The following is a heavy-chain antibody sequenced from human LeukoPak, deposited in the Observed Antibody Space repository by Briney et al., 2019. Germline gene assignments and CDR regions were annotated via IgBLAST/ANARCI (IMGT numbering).Heavy chain of an antibody. Sequence: GGSLRLSCAASGFTFSTYWMSWVRQAPGKGREWVANIKKDGSEKYYMDSVKGRFTISRDNAENSLCLQTNSLRAEDTAVYYCAREGVHCSGRSCLKAYWGQGTQVTVSS. CDR2: IKKDGSEK. CDR1: GFTFSTYW. D-gene: IGHD2-15*01. CDR3: AREGVHCSGRSCLKAY. V-gene: IGHV3-7*03. J-gene: IGHJ4*02.